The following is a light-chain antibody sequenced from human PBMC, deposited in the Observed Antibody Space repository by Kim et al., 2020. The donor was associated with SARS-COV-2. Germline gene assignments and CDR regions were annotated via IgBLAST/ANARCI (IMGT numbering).Light chain of an antibody. CDR2: RDS. Sequence: SVALGQTAKITCGGNNIGSKNVHWYQQQPGQAPVLVIYRDSNRPSGIPERFSGSNSGNTATLTISRAQAGDEADYYCQVWDSTTVVFGGGTQLTVL. CDR3: QVWDSTTVV. V-gene: IGLV3-9*01. CDR1: NIGSKN. J-gene: IGLJ3*02.